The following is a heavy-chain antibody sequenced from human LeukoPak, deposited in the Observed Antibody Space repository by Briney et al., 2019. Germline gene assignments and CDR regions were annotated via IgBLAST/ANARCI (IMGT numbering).Heavy chain of an antibody. Sequence: GSSVKVSCKASGGTFSSYAISWVRQAPGQGLEWMGGIIPIFGTANYAQKFQGRVTITADESTSTAYMELRSLRSDDTAVYYCARAPDYGDYVGWDDYWGQGTLVTVSS. CDR1: GGTFSSYA. CDR2: IIPIFGTA. CDR3: ARAPDYGDYVGWDDY. D-gene: IGHD4-17*01. V-gene: IGHV1-69*01. J-gene: IGHJ4*02.